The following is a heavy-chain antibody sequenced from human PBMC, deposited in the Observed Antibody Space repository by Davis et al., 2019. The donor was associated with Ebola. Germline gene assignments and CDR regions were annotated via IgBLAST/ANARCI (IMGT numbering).Heavy chain of an antibody. Sequence: GESLKISCAASGFTFSSYWMSWVRQAPGKGLEWVANIKQDGSEKYYVDSVKGRFTISRDNAKNSLYLQMNSLRAEDTAVYYCARDDRRLSYYYYGMDVWGQGTTVTVSS. CDR1: GFTFSSYW. CDR2: IKQDGSEK. D-gene: IGHD6-25*01. J-gene: IGHJ6*02. CDR3: ARDDRRLSYYYYGMDV. V-gene: IGHV3-7*01.